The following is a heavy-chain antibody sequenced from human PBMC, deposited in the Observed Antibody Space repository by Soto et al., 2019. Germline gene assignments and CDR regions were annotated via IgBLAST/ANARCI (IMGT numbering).Heavy chain of an antibody. CDR2: ISYSGST. Sequence: QVQLQESGPGLVKPSQTLSLTCTVSGGSISSGGYYWSWIRQHPGKGLEWIGYISYSGSTYYNPSLKSRVTISVDTAKNQFSLKLSSVTAADTAVDYCASSRWDRAYFDLWGRGTLVTVSS. D-gene: IGHD1-26*01. CDR1: GGSISSGGYY. V-gene: IGHV4-31*03. J-gene: IGHJ2*01. CDR3: ASSRWDRAYFDL.